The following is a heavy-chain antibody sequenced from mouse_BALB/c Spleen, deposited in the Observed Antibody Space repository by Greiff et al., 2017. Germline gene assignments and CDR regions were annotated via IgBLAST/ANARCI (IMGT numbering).Heavy chain of an antibody. CDR2: ISSGGGST. CDR1: GFAFSSYD. Sequence: EVQRVESGGGLVKPGGSLKLSCAASGFAFSSYDMSWVRQTPEKRLEWVAYISSGGGSTYYPDTVKGRFTISRDNAKNTLYLQMSSLKSEDTAMYYCARQGYYGSSHYFDYWGQGTTLTVSS. CDR3: ARQGYYGSSHYFDY. J-gene: IGHJ2*01. V-gene: IGHV5-12-1*01. D-gene: IGHD1-1*01.